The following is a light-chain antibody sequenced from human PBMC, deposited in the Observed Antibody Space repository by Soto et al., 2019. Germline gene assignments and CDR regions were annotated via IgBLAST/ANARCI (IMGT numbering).Light chain of an antibody. CDR2: DAS. V-gene: IGKV1-5*01. CDR3: QQYNSYWT. CDR1: QSISSW. Sequence: DIQLTQSTSTLSASLGDNVTITLRASQSISSWLAWYQQKPGKAPKLLIYDASSLESGVPSRFSGRGSGTEFTLTISSLQPDDFATYYCQQYNSYWTFGQGTKVDI. J-gene: IGKJ1*01.